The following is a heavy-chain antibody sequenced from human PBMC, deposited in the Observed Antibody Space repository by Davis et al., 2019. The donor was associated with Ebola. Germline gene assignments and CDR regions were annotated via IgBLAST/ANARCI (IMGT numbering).Heavy chain of an antibody. CDR3: ARRLGVSKDTRHDH. V-gene: IGHV1-46*01. D-gene: IGHD2-15*01. Sequence: AASVKVSCKASEYTFTSYYVHWVRQAPGQGLEWMGAIAPSGGSTIYAQKFQGRVTMTRNTSISTAYREVSSLRSEDTAVYYCARRLGVSKDTRHDHWGQGTLVTVSS. J-gene: IGHJ4*02. CDR2: IAPSGGST. CDR1: EYTFTSYY.